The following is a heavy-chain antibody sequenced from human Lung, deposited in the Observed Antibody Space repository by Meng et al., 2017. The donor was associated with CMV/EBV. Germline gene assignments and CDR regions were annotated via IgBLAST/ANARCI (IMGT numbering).Heavy chain of an antibody. CDR3: ATEGPLNWFDR. J-gene: IGHJ5*02. CDR2: FIPIFGTP. V-gene: IGHV1-69*05. Sequence: SVXVSCKASGGTFSNYPVSWVRHAPGLGLEWMGGFIPIFGTPNYAQKFQGRLTITTDESTSTAYMALNSLRSEDTAVYYCATEGPLNWFDRWGQGTLVTVDS. CDR1: GGTFSNYP.